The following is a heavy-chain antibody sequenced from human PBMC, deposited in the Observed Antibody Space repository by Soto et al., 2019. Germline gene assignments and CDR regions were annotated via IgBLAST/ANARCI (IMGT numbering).Heavy chain of an antibody. CDR1: GGSISSGGYY. V-gene: IGHV4-31*03. CDR3: ARLEGLATISYYFDF. Sequence: SETLSLTCTVSGGSISSGGYYWSWIRQHPGKGLEWIGYIYYSGSTYYNPSLKSRVTISLDKSKSQFSLKLNSVTAADSAVYFCARLEGLATISYYFDFWGPGALVTVSS. J-gene: IGHJ4*02. D-gene: IGHD3-9*01. CDR2: IYYSGST.